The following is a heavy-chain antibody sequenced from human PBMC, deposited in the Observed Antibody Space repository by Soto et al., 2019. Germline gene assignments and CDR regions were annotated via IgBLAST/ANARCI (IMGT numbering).Heavy chain of an antibody. V-gene: IGHV3-30*04. D-gene: IGHD6-6*01. J-gene: IGHJ4*02. Sequence: QVQLVESGGGGVQPGRSLRLSCAVSGFIFKNYALTWVRQAPGKGLEWVASITRDGYNKYYADSVKGRFTISRDNSKNTLSLQMTALRVEDSSVYYCTKSSGGSSSVGMDYWGPGTLVTVSS. CDR3: TKSSGGSSSVGMDY. CDR2: ITRDGYNK. CDR1: GFIFKNYA.